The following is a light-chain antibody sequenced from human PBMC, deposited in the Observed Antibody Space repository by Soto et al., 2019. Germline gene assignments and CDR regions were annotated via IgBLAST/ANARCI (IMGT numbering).Light chain of an antibody. CDR1: SVDVGGYKY. CDR3: SSYTSTGTL. Sequence: QSVLAQPASVSGSPGQSITISCTGTSVDVGGYKYVCWYQQHPGKAPKLMIFDVTNRPSGISTRFSGSKSGNTASLTISGLQADDEADYYCSSYTSTGTLFGTGNKVTVL. V-gene: IGLV2-14*01. CDR2: DVT. J-gene: IGLJ1*01.